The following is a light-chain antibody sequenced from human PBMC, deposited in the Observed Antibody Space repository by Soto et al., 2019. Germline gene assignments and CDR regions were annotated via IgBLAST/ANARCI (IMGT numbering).Light chain of an antibody. CDR2: GAS. J-gene: IGKJ1*01. Sequence: EIVLRQSPGTLSLSPGERATLPCRASQSVSNNYLAWYQQKPGQAPRLVIYGASSRATGIPDRFSGSGSGTDFTLTISRLEPEDFAVYYCQQYGSSPRTFGQGTKV. CDR3: QQYGSSPRT. V-gene: IGKV3-20*01. CDR1: QSVSNNY.